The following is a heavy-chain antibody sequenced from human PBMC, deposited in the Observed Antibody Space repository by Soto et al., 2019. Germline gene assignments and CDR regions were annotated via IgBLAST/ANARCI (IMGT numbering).Heavy chain of an antibody. CDR2: VNPSGGHT. D-gene: IGHD2-21*02. J-gene: IGHJ4*02. CDR3: ASGGHVVVVTAALDY. CDR1: GDTFTDYY. V-gene: IGHV1-46*01. Sequence: QVQLVQSGAEVKKPGASVKVSCKASGDTFTDYYIHWVRQAPGQGLEWMGTVNPSGGHTTYAQHLLGRITRRRNTSTSTLYSELTSLTSEDTAVYYCASGGHVVVVTAALDYWGQGTLVTVSS.